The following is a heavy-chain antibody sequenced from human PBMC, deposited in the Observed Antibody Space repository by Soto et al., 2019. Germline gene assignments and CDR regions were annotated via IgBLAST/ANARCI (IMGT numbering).Heavy chain of an antibody. V-gene: IGHV1-18*04. CDR3: ARKGRVYCGGDCYVNYYYGIDV. CDR1: GYTFTSYG. D-gene: IGHD2-21*02. CDR2: ISAYNGNT. Sequence: ASVKVSCKASGYTFTSYGISWVRQAPGQGLEWMGWISAYNGNTNYAQKLQGRVTMTTDTSTSTAYMELRSLRSDDTAVYYCARKGRVYCGGDCYVNYYYGIDVWGQGTTVTVSS. J-gene: IGHJ6*02.